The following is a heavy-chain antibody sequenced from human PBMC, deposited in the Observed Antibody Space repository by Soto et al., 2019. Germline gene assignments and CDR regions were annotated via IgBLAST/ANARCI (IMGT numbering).Heavy chain of an antibody. CDR3: ARLPRQKYYHILTGISYGNWFDP. CDR2: IYYSGST. D-gene: IGHD3-9*01. J-gene: IGHJ5*02. Sequence: SETLSLTCTVSGGSISSSSYYWGWIRQPPGKGLEWIGSIYYSGSTYYNPSLKSRVTISVDTSKNQFSLKLSSVTAADTAVYYSARLPRQKYYHILTGISYGNWFDPWGQGTLVTVSS. CDR1: GGSISSSSYY. V-gene: IGHV4-39*01.